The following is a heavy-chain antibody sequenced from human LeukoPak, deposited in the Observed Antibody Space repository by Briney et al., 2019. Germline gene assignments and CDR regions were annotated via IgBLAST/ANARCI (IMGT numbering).Heavy chain of an antibody. CDR3: AREGGGVDY. CDR1: GFTFSSYA. Sequence: GGSLRLSCAASGFTFSSYAISWVRQAPGQGLEWMGGIIPIFGTANYAQKFQGRVTITADESTSTAYMELSSLRSEDTAVYYCAREGGGVDYWGQGTLVTVSS. J-gene: IGHJ4*02. D-gene: IGHD1-26*01. CDR2: IIPIFGTA. V-gene: IGHV1-69*01.